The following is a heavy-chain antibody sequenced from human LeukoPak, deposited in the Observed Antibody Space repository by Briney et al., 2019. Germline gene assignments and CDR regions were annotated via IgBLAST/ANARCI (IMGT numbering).Heavy chain of an antibody. CDR2: IASAGRGAT. D-gene: IGHD1-1*01. J-gene: IGHJ5*02. Sequence: GSLRLSCAASGFTFSTYDTSWVRQAPGKGLEWVATIASAGRGATYYADSVKGRFTVSTDESKKTLYLQMNRLRVQDTAIYYCAELNDRINWFDPWGQGALVIVSS. V-gene: IGHV3-23*01. CDR3: AELNDRINWFDP. CDR1: GFTFSTYD.